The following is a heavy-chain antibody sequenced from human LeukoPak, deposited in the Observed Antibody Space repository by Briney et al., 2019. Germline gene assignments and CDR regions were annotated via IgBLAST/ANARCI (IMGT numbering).Heavy chain of an antibody. CDR1: VFTFYDYG. CDR2: INWYGGST. V-gene: IGHV3-20*04. J-gene: IGHJ4*02. D-gene: IGHD3-10*01. Sequence: GGALRLSCAASVFTFYDYGMNWGPQAPGRGLEWVSAINWYGGSTGYADSVKGRLTISRDSSKNTLYLQMNSLRAEDTAVYYCAKDGTRGTRFGKIPHYFDSWGRGTLVTVSS. CDR3: AKDGTRGTRFGKIPHYFDS.